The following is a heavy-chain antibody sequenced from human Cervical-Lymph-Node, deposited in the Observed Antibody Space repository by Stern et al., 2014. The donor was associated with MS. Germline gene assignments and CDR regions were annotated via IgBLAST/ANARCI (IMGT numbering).Heavy chain of an antibody. CDR1: GFSLSTSGVG. Sequence: QVTLKESGPTLVKPTQTLTLTCTFSGFSLSTSGVGVGWIRQPPGKALEWLALIYWDDDKRYSPSLESRLTITKDTSKNLVVLTITNMDPVDTATYYCAHLTTATALDYWGQGTLVTVSS. CDR3: AHLTTATALDY. D-gene: IGHD1-1*01. V-gene: IGHV2-5*02. CDR2: IYWDDDK. J-gene: IGHJ4*02.